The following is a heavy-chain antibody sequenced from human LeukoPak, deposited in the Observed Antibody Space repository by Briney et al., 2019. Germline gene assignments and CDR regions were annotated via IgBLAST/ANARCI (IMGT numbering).Heavy chain of an antibody. D-gene: IGHD3-3*01. V-gene: IGHV4-38-2*02. CDR2: VDHSGST. Sequence: SETLSLTCTVSGYSISSAYYWGWIRQPPGKGLEWIGSVDHSGSTYYNPSLKSRVTISVDTSKNQFSLKLSSVTVADTAMYYCARAITIFGVVIVTGGYFDYWGQGTLVTVSS. CDR1: GYSISSAYY. J-gene: IGHJ4*02. CDR3: ARAITIFGVVIVTGGYFDY.